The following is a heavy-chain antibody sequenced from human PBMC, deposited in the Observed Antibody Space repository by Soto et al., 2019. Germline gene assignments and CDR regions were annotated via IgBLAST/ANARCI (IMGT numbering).Heavy chain of an antibody. CDR2: IKEDGSET. CDR3: ARDRGPNTFDY. V-gene: IGHV3-7*01. CDR1: GFTFSTSW. J-gene: IGHJ4*02. Sequence: EVQLVESGGGLVQPGGSLRPSCAASGFTFSTSWMTWVRQAPGKGLEWVANIKEDGSETYYLDSVKGRFTVSKDNAKNSLYLQMNSLRAEDTAVYYCARDRGPNTFDYWGQGTLVTVSS.